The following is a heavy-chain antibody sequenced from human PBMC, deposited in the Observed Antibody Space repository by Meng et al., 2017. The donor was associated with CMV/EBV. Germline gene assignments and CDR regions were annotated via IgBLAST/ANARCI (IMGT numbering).Heavy chain of an antibody. CDR3: AKEVVRGENWFDP. CDR1: GFSLSTSGMR. CDR2: IDWDDDK. Sequence: SGPTLVKPTQTLTPTCTFSGFSLSTSGMRVSWIRQPPGKALKWLARIDWDDDKFYSTSLKTRLTISKDTSKNQVVLTMTNMDPVDTATYYCAKEVVRGENWFDPWGQGTLVTVSS. V-gene: IGHV2-70D*14. D-gene: IGHD3-10*01. J-gene: IGHJ5*02.